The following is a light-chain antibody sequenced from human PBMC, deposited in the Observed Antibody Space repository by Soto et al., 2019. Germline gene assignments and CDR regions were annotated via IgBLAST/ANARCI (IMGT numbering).Light chain of an antibody. Sequence: QSVLTQPPSVSGAPGQRVTISCTGSSCNIGAGYDVHWYQQLPGTAPKLLIYGNNNRPSGVPDRFSGSKSGTSASLAITGLQAEDEADYYCQSYDSSLSGSVFGGGTKVTVL. CDR1: SCNIGAGYD. CDR2: GNN. J-gene: IGLJ3*02. CDR3: QSYDSSLSGSV. V-gene: IGLV1-40*01.